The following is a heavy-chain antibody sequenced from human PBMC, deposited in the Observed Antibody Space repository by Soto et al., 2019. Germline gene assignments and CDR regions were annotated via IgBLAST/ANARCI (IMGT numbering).Heavy chain of an antibody. J-gene: IGHJ5*02. D-gene: IGHD2-15*01. Sequence: SETLSLTCAVYGGSFSGYYWSWIRQPPGKGLEWIGEINHSGSTNYNPSLKSRVTISVDTSKNQFSLKLSSVTAADTAVYYCARGPIVVVVAATRRRNWFDPWGQGTLVT. V-gene: IGHV4-34*01. CDR1: GGSFSGYY. CDR2: INHSGST. CDR3: ARGPIVVVVAATRRRNWFDP.